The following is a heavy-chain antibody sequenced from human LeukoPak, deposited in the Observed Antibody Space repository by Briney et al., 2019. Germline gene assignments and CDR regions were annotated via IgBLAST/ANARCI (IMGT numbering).Heavy chain of an antibody. CDR3: ARDRSADGGYYPGYCDF. Sequence: ASVKVSCKTSGYTFNNFGITWVRQAPGQGLEWMGWISVHNGIRQYGRKVEGRLTMTTDTSTVYMELRNLRSDDTAVYYCARDRSADGGYYPGYCDFWGQGTLVTVSS. V-gene: IGHV1-18*01. D-gene: IGHD3-22*01. CDR1: GYTFNNFG. CDR2: ISVHNGIR. J-gene: IGHJ4*02.